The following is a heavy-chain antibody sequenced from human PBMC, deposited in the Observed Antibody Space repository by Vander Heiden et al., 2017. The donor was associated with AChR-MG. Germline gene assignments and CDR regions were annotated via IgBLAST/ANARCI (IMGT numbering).Heavy chain of an antibody. V-gene: IGHV3-64*02. J-gene: IGHJ2*01. CDR2: IGIDGSTT. CDR3: ARGRGLGSGIQQLYWYLDV. Sequence: EVQLVESGEGLVQPGGSLRLSCVASGFTFSSFTMHWVRQPPGKALESVSSIGIDGSTTYYADSVKGRFTISRDNSKNTLYLQMGSLRTDDMAVYYCARGRGLGSGIQQLYWYLDVWGRGTLVTVSS. D-gene: IGHD1-1*01. CDR1: GFTFSSFT.